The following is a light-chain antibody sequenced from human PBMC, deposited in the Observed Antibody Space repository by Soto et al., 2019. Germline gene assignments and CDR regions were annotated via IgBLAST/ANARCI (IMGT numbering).Light chain of an antibody. Sequence: EIVLTQSPGTLSLSPGERVTLSCRASQSVSSSYLVWYQQKPGQAPRLLIHGASTRATGIPDRFSGSGSGTDFTLTISRLEPEDFAVYYCQQYSTSLPWTFGQGTKVEIK. CDR2: GAS. J-gene: IGKJ1*01. CDR3: QQYSTSLPWT. V-gene: IGKV3-20*01. CDR1: QSVSSSY.